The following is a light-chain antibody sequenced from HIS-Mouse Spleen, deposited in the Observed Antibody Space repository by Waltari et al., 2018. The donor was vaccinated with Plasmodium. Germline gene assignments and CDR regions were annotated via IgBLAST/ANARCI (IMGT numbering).Light chain of an antibody. J-gene: IGLJ3*02. CDR1: ALPKKY. V-gene: IGLV3-10*01. Sequence: SYELTQPPSAPVSPGQTARTTSSGDALPKKYAYWYQQKSGRAPVLVIYEDSKRPSGIPERFSGSSSGTMATLTISGAQVEDEADYYCYSTDSSGNHRVFGGGTKLTVL. CDR3: YSTDSSGNHRV. CDR2: EDS.